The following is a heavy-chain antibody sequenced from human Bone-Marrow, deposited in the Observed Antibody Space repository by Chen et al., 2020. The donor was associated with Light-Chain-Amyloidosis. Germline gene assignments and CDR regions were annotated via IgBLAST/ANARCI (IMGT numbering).Heavy chain of an antibody. Sequence: EMELVETGGGFVQPGGSLRLPCVVSGFSVSREYMTWVRQAPGKGLEWVSVLYSAGKTYYTDPVRGRFTISRYDSKNTLYLQMNSLRAEDTAMYYCARVMVMTAMHCDAFDTWGQGTMVTVSS. CDR2: LYSAGKT. CDR1: GFSVSREY. J-gene: IGHJ3*02. CDR3: ARVMVMTAMHCDAFDT. V-gene: IGHV3-53*02. D-gene: IGHD2-21*02.